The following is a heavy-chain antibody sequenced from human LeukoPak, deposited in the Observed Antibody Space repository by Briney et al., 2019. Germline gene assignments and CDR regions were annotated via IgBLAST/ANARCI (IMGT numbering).Heavy chain of an antibody. J-gene: IGHJ4*02. CDR2: INKDGSEK. CDR1: GFTFTNYW. D-gene: IGHD5-24*01. V-gene: IGHV3-7*01. Sequence: GGSLRLSRAASGFTFTNYWMTWVRQAPGKGLEWVANINKDGSEKQYVDSVKGRFTISRDNAKNSVYLQMNSLRVEDSAVYFCARDPIQDFDFWGQGIMVSVSS. CDR3: ARDPIQDFDF.